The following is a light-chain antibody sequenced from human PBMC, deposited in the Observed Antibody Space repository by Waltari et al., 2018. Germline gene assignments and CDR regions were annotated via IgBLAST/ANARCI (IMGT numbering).Light chain of an antibody. CDR1: QSVLNSSNNKNY. Sequence: DIVMTQSPDSLAVSLGERATIHCKSSQSVLNSSNNKNYLAWYQQKPGQPPKLLIYWASTRESGVPDRFSGSGSGTDFTLTISSLQAEDVAVYYCQQYYTTRTFGQGTKVEIK. CDR2: WAS. V-gene: IGKV4-1*01. J-gene: IGKJ1*01. CDR3: QQYYTTRT.